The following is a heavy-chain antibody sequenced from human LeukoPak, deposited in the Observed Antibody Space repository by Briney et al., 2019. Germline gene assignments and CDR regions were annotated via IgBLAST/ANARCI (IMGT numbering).Heavy chain of an antibody. CDR2: INHSGST. J-gene: IGHJ4*02. V-gene: IGHV4-34*01. Sequence: SETLSLTCAVYGGSFSGYYWSWIRQPPGKGLEWIGEINHSGSTNYIPSLKSRVTISVDTSKNQFSLKLSSVTAADAAVYYCARRYSSSSLWAYWGQGTLVTVSS. CDR3: ARRYSSSSLWAY. CDR1: GGSFSGYY. D-gene: IGHD6-6*01.